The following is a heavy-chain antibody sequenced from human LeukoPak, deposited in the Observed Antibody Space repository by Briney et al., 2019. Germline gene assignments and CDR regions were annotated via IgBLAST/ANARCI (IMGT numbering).Heavy chain of an antibody. V-gene: IGHV4-39*01. D-gene: IGHD2-15*01. CDR3: ASTGYCSGGRCFTFDY. Sequence: SETLSLTCTVSVVSISSSSYYWGWIRQPPGKGLEWIGSMYSSGNTSYNASLESRVTISVDTSQNQFSLKLTSVTAADTAVYHCASTGYCSGGRCFTFDYWGQGILVTISS. J-gene: IGHJ4*02. CDR1: VVSISSSSYY. CDR2: MYSSGNT.